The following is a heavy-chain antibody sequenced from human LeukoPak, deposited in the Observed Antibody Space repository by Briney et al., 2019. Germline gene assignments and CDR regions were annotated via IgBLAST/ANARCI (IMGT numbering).Heavy chain of an antibody. CDR1: GYTFTGYY. Sequence: ASVKVSCKASGYTFTGYYMHWVRQAPGQGLEWMGWINPNSGGTNYAQKFQGRVTMTRDTSISTAYMELSRLRSDGTAVYYCARASSLDPSGGYWGQGALVTVSS. V-gene: IGHV1-2*02. D-gene: IGHD3-16*01. J-gene: IGHJ4*02. CDR3: ARASSLDPSGGY. CDR2: INPNSGGT.